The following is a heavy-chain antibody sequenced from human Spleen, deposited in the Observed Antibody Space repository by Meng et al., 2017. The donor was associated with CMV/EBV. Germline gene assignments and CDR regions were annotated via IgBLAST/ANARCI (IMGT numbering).Heavy chain of an antibody. CDR1: GFTFSSFS. CDR3: ARESDYYYYGMDV. J-gene: IGHJ6*02. V-gene: IGHV3-21*01. CDR2: ISSSSSYI. Sequence: GESLKIPCAASGFTFSSFSMNWVRQAPGKGLEWVSSISSSSSYISYADSVKGRFTISRDNAKNSLYLQMNSLRAEDTAVYYCARESDYYYYGMDVWGQGTTVTVSS.